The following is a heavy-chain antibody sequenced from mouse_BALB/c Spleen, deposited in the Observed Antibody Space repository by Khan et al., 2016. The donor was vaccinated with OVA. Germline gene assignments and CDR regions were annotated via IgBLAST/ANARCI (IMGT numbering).Heavy chain of an antibody. CDR1: GYSLTRYG. Sequence: VQLQESGPGLVPPSQTLSITCTVSGYSLTRYGVHRVRQPPGKGLEWLGLTWAGGSTNHNWALMSRLSISIDNSKSLVFLIMDSQQTDDTACYFGARSKYLARYWGQGTTLPVSS. J-gene: IGHJ2*01. D-gene: IGHD3-3*01. V-gene: IGHV2-9*02. CDR3: ARSKYLARY. CDR2: TWAGGST.